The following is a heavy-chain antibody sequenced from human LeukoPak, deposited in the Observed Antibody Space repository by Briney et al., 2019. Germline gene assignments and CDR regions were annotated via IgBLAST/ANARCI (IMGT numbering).Heavy chain of an antibody. D-gene: IGHD6-13*01. Sequence: PGGSLRLSCAASGLTFSNYAMSWVRQAPGKGLEWVSYIGNSGKAIYYTDSVKGRFTISRDNVKNSLYLQMNSLRAEDTAVYYCARDGGSSWYPQFDYWGQGTLVTVSS. V-gene: IGHV3-11*01. CDR1: GLTFSNYA. CDR2: IGNSGKAI. CDR3: ARDGGSSWYPQFDY. J-gene: IGHJ4*02.